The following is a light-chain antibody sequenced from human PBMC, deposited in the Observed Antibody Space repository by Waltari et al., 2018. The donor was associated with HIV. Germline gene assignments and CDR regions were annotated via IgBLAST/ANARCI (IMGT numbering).Light chain of an antibody. V-gene: IGKV1-5*03. J-gene: IGKJ4*01. Sequence: DIQMTQSPSTLSASVGDRVTITCRASQSISTWVAWYQQKPGKVPKLLIYKASSLESGVPSRFSGSGSRTEFTLTISSLQPDDFATYYCQQYLTYPYTFGGGTKVEIK. CDR2: KAS. CDR3: QQYLTYPYT. CDR1: QSISTW.